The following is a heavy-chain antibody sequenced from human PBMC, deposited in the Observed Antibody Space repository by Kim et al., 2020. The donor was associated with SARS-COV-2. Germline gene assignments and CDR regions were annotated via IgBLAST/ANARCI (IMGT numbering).Heavy chain of an antibody. Sequence: SETLSLTCAVYGGSFSGYYWSWIRQPPGKGLEWIGEINHSGSTNYNPSLKSRVTISVDTSKNQFSLKLSSVTAADTAVYYCARGPRVRYFDYWGQGTLVT. V-gene: IGHV4-34*01. CDR2: INHSGST. CDR1: GGSFSGYY. CDR3: ARGPRVRYFDY. J-gene: IGHJ4*02.